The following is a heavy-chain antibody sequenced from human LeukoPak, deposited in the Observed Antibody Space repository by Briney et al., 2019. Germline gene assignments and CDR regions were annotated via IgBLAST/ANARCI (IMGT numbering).Heavy chain of an antibody. CDR1: GFTFSSYA. D-gene: IGHD3-3*01. CDR2: ISGSGGST. V-gene: IGHV3-23*01. CDR3: AKGERSYDFWSGYMDY. J-gene: IGHJ4*02. Sequence: GGSLRLSCAASGFTFSSYAMRWVRQAPGKGVEWGSAISGSGGSTYYADSVKGLFTISRDNSKNTLYLQMNSLRAEDTAVYYCAKGERSYDFWSGYMDYWGQGTLVTVSS.